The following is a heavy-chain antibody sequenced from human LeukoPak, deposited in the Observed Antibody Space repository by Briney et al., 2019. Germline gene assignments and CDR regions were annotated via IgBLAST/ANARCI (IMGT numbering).Heavy chain of an antibody. D-gene: IGHD1-26*01. CDR1: GGSISSTNW. CDR2: ISLTGRT. J-gene: IGHJ4*02. V-gene: IGHV4-4*02. CDR3: SRESGAFLPFGY. Sequence: SETLSLTCGVSGGSISSTNWWSWVRQPPGQGLEWIGEISLTGRTNYSPSLNGRVTMSLDESRNHHSLSLTSVTAADTAIYYCSRESGAFLPFGYWGQGTQV.